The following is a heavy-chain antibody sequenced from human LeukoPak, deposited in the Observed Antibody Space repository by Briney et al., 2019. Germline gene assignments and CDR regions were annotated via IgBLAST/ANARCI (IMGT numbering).Heavy chain of an antibody. V-gene: IGHV3-64*01. J-gene: IGHJ5*02. D-gene: IGHD3-3*01. CDR1: GFTFSHYS. Sequence: GGSLRLSCAASGFTFSHYSMHWVRQAPGKGLEYVSAINSNGDDTYYANSVKGRSTISRDNSKNTLYLQMGSLRAEDTAVYYCAKAGLSARNWFDPWGQGTLVTVSS. CDR2: INSNGDDT. CDR3: AKAGLSARNWFDP.